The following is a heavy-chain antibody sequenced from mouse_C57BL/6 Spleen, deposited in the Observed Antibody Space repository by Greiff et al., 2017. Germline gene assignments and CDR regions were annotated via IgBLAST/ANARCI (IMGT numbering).Heavy chain of an antibody. CDR2: IYPGGGYT. CDR3: ARSDGYYPYAMDY. V-gene: IGHV1-63*01. D-gene: IGHD2-3*01. J-gene: IGHJ4*01. CDR1: GYTFTNYW. Sequence: QVQLKESGAELVRPGTSVKMSCKASGYTFTNYWIGWAKQRPGHGLEWIGDIYPGGGYTNYNEKFKGKATLTADKSSSTAYMQFSSLTSEDSAIYYCARSDGYYPYAMDYWGQGTSVTVSS.